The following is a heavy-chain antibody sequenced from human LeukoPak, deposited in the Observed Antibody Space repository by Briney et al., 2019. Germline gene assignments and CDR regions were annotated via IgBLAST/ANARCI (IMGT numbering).Heavy chain of an antibody. CDR3: ARGNIVVVPAAVDYYYYYYMDV. D-gene: IGHD2-2*01. V-gene: IGHV4-59*01. CDR1: GGSISSYY. CDR2: IYYSGST. J-gene: IGHJ6*03. Sequence: SETLSLTCTVSGGSISSYYWSWIRQPPGKGLEWIGYIYYSGSTNYNPSLKSRVTISVDTSENQFSLKLSSVTAADTAVYYCARGNIVVVPAAVDYYYYYYMDVWGKGTTVTVSS.